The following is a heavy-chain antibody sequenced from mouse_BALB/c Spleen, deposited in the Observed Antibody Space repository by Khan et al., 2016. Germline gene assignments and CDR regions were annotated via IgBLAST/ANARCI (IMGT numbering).Heavy chain of an antibody. CDR3: ARGGLYAMDY. J-gene: IGHJ4*01. D-gene: IGHD1-1*02. Sequence: VQLKQSGPGLVKPSQSLSLTCTVTGYSITSDYAWNWIRQFPGNKLEWMGYISYSGSTSYNPSLKSRISITRDTSKNQFFLQLNSVTTEDTATXYCARGGLYAMDYWGQGTSVTVSS. CDR1: GYSITSDYA. V-gene: IGHV3-2*02. CDR2: ISYSGST.